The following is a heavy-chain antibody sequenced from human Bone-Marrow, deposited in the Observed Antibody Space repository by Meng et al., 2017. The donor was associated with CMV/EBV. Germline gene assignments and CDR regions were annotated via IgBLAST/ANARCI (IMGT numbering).Heavy chain of an antibody. CDR2: IYYSGST. Sequence: GSLRLSCTVSGGSISSYYWSWIRQPPGKGLEWIGYIYYSGSTNYNPSLKSRVTISVDTSKNQFSLKLSSVTAADTAVYYCARGNSSSWYFPPYYYYGMDVWGQGTTVTVSS. J-gene: IGHJ6*02. V-gene: IGHV4-59*08. D-gene: IGHD6-13*01. CDR3: ARGNSSSWYFPPYYYYGMDV. CDR1: GGSISSYY.